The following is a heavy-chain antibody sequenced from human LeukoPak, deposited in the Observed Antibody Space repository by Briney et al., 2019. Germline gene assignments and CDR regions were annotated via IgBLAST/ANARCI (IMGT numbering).Heavy chain of an antibody. CDR3: ASQRRYCTNGVCIKAFDY. D-gene: IGHD2-8*01. J-gene: IGHJ4*02. Sequence: SETLSLTCAVYGGSFSGYYWSCIRQPPGKGLEWIGEINHSGSTNYNPSLNSRVTISVDTSKNQFSLKLNSLTAADTAVYYCASQRRYCTNGVCIKAFDYWGQGSLVTVSS. CDR2: INHSGST. V-gene: IGHV4-34*01. CDR1: GGSFSGYY.